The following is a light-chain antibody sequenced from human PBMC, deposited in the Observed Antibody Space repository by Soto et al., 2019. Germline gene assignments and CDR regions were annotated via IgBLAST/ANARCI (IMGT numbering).Light chain of an antibody. CDR3: QQYSIWPYT. CDR2: GAS. Sequence: EIVMTQSPATLSVSPGERATLSCRASQSISSNLAWYQQKPGQAPRLLIYGASTRATGIPARFSGSGSGTEFTLTISSLQSEDFAVYYCQQYSIWPYTFGQGTMLEIK. V-gene: IGKV3-15*01. J-gene: IGKJ2*01. CDR1: QSISSN.